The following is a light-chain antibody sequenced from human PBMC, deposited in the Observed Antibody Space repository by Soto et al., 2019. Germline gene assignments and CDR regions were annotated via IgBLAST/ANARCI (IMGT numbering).Light chain of an antibody. CDR3: SSYTSSSSYV. J-gene: IGLJ1*01. V-gene: IGLV2-18*02. Sequence: QSVLTQPPSASGTPGQRVTISCSGSSTNIGSHTVNWYQQVPGTAPKLMIYEVSNRPSGVSNRFSGSKSGNTASLTISGLQAEDEADYYCSSYTSSSSYVFGTGTKLTVL. CDR1: STNIGSHT. CDR2: EVS.